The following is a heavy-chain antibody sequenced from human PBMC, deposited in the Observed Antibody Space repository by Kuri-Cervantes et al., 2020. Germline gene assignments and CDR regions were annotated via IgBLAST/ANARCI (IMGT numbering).Heavy chain of an antibody. CDR2: ISWNSGSI. D-gene: IGHD6-6*01. CDR1: GFTFDDYA. CDR3: ARTVSGRSSYKFDY. V-gene: IGHV3-9*01. Sequence: SLKISCAASGFTFDDYAMHWVRQAPGKGLEWVSGISWNSGSIGYADSVKGRFTISRDNAKNSLYLQMNSLRAEDTALYYCARTVSGRSSYKFDYWGQGTLVTVSS. J-gene: IGHJ4*02.